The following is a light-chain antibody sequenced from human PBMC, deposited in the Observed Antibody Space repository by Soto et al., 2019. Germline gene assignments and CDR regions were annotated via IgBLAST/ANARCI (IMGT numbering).Light chain of an antibody. CDR1: SSDVGGYNY. CDR2: EVS. J-gene: IGLJ1*01. Sequence: QSALTQPPSASGSPGQSVTISCTGTSSDVGGYNYVSWYQQHPGKAPKLMIYEVSERPSGVPDRFSGSKSSNTASLTVSGLQAEDEADYYCSSYEGSKNFVFGTGTKV. V-gene: IGLV2-8*01. CDR3: SSYEGSKNFV.